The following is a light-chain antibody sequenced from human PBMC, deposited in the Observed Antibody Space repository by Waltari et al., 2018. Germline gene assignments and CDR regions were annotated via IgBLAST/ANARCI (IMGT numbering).Light chain of an antibody. CDR2: DAS. CDR3: CSFSDDDTFV. CDR1: SSYVGFP. J-gene: IGLJ3*02. Sequence: QSALTQPASVSGSPGQSITISCSGISSYVGFPVSWYQQPPGKVPKLILYDASPRPSGVSHRFSGSKSGDTASLTISALQADDEAVYFCCSFSDDDTFVFGGGTTLTVL. V-gene: IGLV2-23*02.